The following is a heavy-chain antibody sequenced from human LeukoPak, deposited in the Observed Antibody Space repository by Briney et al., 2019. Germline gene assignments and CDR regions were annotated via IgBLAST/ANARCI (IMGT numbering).Heavy chain of an antibody. CDR3: AKIAAAYCGGDCYSGAYYFDY. CDR2: ISYDGSNK. V-gene: IGHV3-30*04. J-gene: IGHJ4*02. Sequence: GRSLRLSCAASGFTFSSYAMHWVRQAPGKGLEWVAVISYDGSNKYYADPVKGRFTISRDNSKNTLYLQMNSLRAEDTAVYYCAKIAAAYCGGDCYSGAYYFDYWGQGTLVTVSS. D-gene: IGHD2-21*02. CDR1: GFTFSSYA.